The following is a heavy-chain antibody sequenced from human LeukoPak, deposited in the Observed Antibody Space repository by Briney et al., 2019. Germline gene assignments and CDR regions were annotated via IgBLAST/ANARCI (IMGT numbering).Heavy chain of an antibody. CDR2: LNPNTGGT. Sequence: ASVKVSCKASEFTFTAYYIHWVRQAPGQGLEWMGWLNPNTGGTKYAQKFQGRVTMTRDTSITTAYMELSSLTSADTAVYYCARMSDIVGANHFDYWGQGTLATVSS. CDR3: ARMSDIVGANHFDY. CDR1: EFTFTAYY. D-gene: IGHD1-26*01. J-gene: IGHJ4*02. V-gene: IGHV1-2*02.